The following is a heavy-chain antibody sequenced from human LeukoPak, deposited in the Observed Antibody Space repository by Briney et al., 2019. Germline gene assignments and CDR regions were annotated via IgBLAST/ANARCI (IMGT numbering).Heavy chain of an antibody. CDR2: IYNSGST. Sequence: SETLSLTCIVSGDSISSSSYYWGWIRQPPGTGLEWIGSIYNSGSTHYNPSLKSRVTISVDTSKNQFSLKLSSVTAADTAVYYCARHAYYGAKDFDYWGQGTLVTISS. CDR3: ARHAYYGAKDFDY. D-gene: IGHD4-23*01. V-gene: IGHV4-39*01. CDR1: GDSISSSSYY. J-gene: IGHJ4*02.